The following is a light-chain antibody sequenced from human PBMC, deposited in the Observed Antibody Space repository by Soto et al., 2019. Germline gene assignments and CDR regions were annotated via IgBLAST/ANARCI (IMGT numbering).Light chain of an antibody. Sequence: VLTQPPSASGTPGQRVTISCSGSSSNIGTNYVYWYRQLPGTAPKLLIHRNDQRPSVVPDRFSGSKSGTSASLAISGLRSEDEADYYCVAWDDSLSGPVFGGGTKLTVL. J-gene: IGLJ2*01. CDR1: SSNIGTNY. V-gene: IGLV1-47*01. CDR3: VAWDDSLSGPV. CDR2: RND.